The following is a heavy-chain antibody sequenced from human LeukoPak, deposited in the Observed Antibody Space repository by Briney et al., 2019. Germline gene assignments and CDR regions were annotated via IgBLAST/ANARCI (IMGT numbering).Heavy chain of an antibody. CDR1: GFTFSSYD. V-gene: IGHV3-13*01. CDR2: IGTAGDT. D-gene: IGHD3-10*01. Sequence: GGSLRLSCAASGFTFSSYDMHWVRQATGKGLEWVSAIGTAGDTYYPGSVKGRFTISRENAKNSLYLQMNSLRAGDTAVYYCAGEVRAMVRGVMENWFDPWGQGTLVTVSS. CDR3: AGEVRAMVRGVMENWFDP. J-gene: IGHJ5*02.